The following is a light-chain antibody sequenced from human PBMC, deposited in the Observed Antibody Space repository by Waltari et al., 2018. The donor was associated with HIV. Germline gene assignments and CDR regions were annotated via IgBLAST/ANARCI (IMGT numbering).Light chain of an antibody. J-gene: IGKJ2*03. Sequence: IQMTQSPSNLSASVGDAVILTCRASPNIDNWLAWYQQRPGRAPKLLMSMTSVLESGVPSRFSGSGKGTTFTLTISSLQPDDFGTYYCQQYSTHYGFGQGTRVE. CDR1: PNIDNW. CDR2: MTS. CDR3: QQYSTHYG. V-gene: IGKV1-5*03.